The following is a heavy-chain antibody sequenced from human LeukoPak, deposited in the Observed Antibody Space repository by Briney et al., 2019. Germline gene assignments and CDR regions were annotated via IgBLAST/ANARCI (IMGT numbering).Heavy chain of an antibody. Sequence: GGSLRLSCAASGFTFSSYAMPWVRQAPGKGLEYVSAISSNGGSTYANSVKGRFTISRDNSKNTLYLQMGSLRAEDMAVYYCARTFACSGGSCRDYGDSGEFDYWGQGTLVTVSS. V-gene: IGHV3-64*01. J-gene: IGHJ4*02. CDR2: ISSNGGST. CDR1: GFTFSSYA. D-gene: IGHD2-15*01. CDR3: ARTFACSGGSCRDYGDSGEFDY.